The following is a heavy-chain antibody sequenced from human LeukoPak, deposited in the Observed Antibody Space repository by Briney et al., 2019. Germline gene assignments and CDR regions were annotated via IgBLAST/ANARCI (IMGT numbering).Heavy chain of an antibody. J-gene: IGHJ4*02. CDR3: ARGGVGAPYFDY. V-gene: IGHV4-61*02. Sequence: SQTLSLTCTVSSGSISSGSYYWSWIRQPAGKGLEWIGRIYTSGNTNYNPSLKSRVTISVDTSKNQFSLKLSSVTAADTAVYYCARGGVGAPYFDYWGQGTLVTVSS. D-gene: IGHD1-26*01. CDR2: IYTSGNT. CDR1: SGSISSGSYY.